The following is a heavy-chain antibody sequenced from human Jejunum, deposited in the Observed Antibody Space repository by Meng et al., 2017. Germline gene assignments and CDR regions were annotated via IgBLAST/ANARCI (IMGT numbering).Heavy chain of an antibody. CDR2: VWPSGAT. V-gene: IGHV4-4*02. Sequence: QGQLQRSGPGLLKPSGTLSLTCTVSGVSTTAPFYWTWIRQAPGKGLEWIGEVWPSGATYYNPSLSSRITISIDTSNNQFSLEVAFLTAADTAVYYCARAIRERYFDSWGQGTLVTVSS. CDR1: GVSTTAPFY. J-gene: IGHJ4*02. D-gene: IGHD1-14*01. CDR3: ARAIRERYFDS.